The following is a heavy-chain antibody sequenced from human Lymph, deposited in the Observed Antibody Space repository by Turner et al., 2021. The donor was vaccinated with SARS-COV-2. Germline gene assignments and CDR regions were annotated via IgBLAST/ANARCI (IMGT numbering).Heavy chain of an antibody. Sequence: QVHLQESCPGLVKPSAALSLPCTVPGGSISSYYWSWIRQPPVKGLVWIGYSHYSGSTNYNPSLKSRGTISVDTSKNQYSLKRNSVTAADTAVYYCARHGFSGWYGGGMDVWGQGTTVTVSS. CDR3: ARHGFSGWYGGGMDV. D-gene: IGHD6-19*01. CDR2: SHYSGST. J-gene: IGHJ6*02. CDR1: GGSISSYY. V-gene: IGHV4-59*08.